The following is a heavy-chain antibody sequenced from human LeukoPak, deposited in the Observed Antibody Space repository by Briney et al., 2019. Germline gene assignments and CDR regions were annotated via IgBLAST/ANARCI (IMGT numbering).Heavy chain of an antibody. CDR3: GKTDIYFNPIDY. Sequence: SETLSLTCTVSGGSISSSSYYWGWIRQPPGQGLEWIGEIHRDGRTRYNPSLKSRVTMSMDYSKNQFSLSVTSVTAADTAIYYCGKTDIYFNPIDYWGPGSLVTVSS. CDR2: IHRDGRT. V-gene: IGHV4-39*07. J-gene: IGHJ4*02. CDR1: GGSISSSSYY. D-gene: IGHD3-9*01.